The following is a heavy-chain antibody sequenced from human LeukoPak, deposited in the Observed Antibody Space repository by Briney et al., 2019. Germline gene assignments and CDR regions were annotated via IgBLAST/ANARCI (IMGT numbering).Heavy chain of an antibody. Sequence: ASVTVSCKVSGYSLTELSMHWVRQAPGKGLEWMGGFDPGNGETIFTKNFQGRVTMTDDTSTDTAYMELSSLRSEDTAVYYCTGGTFYRLLDYWGQGTLVTVSS. V-gene: IGHV1-24*01. J-gene: IGHJ4*02. CDR2: FDPGNGET. CDR1: GYSLTELS. CDR3: TGGTFYRLLDY. D-gene: IGHD2/OR15-2a*01.